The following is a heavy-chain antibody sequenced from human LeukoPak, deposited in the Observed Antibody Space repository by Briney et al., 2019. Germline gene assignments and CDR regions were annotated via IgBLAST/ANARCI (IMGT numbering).Heavy chain of an antibody. CDR3: ARSDFYCSGGSCYFDYYYYYGMDV. CDR2: INPNSGGT. J-gene: IGHJ6*02. Sequence: ASVKVSCKASGYTFTGYYMHWVRRAPGQGLEWMGWINPNSGGTNYAQKFQGRVTMTRDTSISTAYMELSRLRSDDTAVYYCARSDFYCSGGSCYFDYYYYYGMDVWGQGTTVTVSS. V-gene: IGHV1-2*02. CDR1: GYTFTGYY. D-gene: IGHD2-15*01.